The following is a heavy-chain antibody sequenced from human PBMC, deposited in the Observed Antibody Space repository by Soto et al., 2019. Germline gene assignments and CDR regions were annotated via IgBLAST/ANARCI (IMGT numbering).Heavy chain of an antibody. J-gene: IGHJ6*02. D-gene: IGHD3-10*01. CDR1: GYTFSSYG. Sequence: QVQLVQSGAEVKRAGASVKVSCKASGYTFSSYGLSWVRQAPGQGLEWMGWISDYNGNTHYARKFQGRVIMTTDTSTRIAYMELRSLRSDDTAVYFCAREGYYSGSGTYSPPRYYGMDVWGQGTTVTVSS. V-gene: IGHV1-18*01. CDR3: AREGYYSGSGTYSPPRYYGMDV. CDR2: ISDYNGNT.